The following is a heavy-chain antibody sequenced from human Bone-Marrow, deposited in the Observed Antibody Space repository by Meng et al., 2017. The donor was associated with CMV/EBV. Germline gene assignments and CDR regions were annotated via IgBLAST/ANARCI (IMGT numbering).Heavy chain of an antibody. J-gene: IGHJ3*02. CDR2: TIPMYGTA. CDR3: AAGDNSSGAVRWSAFDI. V-gene: IGHV1-69*05. Sequence: SVKVSCKASGGTFSTYSITWVRQAPGQGLEWVGGTIPMYGTANYAQKFQERVTITRDMSTSTAYMELSSLRSEDTAVYYCAAGDNSSGAVRWSAFDIWGQGTMVTVSS. CDR1: GGTFSTYS. D-gene: IGHD6-19*01.